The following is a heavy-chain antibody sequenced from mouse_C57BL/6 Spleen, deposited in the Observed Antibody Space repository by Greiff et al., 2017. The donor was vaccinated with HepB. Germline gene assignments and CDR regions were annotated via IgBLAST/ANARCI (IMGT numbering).Heavy chain of an antibody. J-gene: IGHJ4*01. CDR2: IHPNSGST. D-gene: IGHD2-2*01. Sequence: QVQLQQPGAELVKPGASVKLSCKASGYTFTSYWMHWVKQRPGQGLEWIGMIHPNSGSTNYNEKFKSKATLTVDKSSSTAYMQLSSLTSEASAVYYCARRGYDNAMDYWGQGTSVTVSS. CDR1: GYTFTSYW. CDR3: ARRGYDNAMDY. V-gene: IGHV1-64*01.